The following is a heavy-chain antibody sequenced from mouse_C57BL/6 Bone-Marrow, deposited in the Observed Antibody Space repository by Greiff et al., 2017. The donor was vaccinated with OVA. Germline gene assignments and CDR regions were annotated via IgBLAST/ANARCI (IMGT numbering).Heavy chain of an antibody. D-gene: IGHD4-1*01. CDR1: GYTLTSYG. CDR2: ISPRSGNT. Sequence: QVQLQQSGAELARPGASVKLSCKASGYTLTSYGISWVKQRTGQGLEWIGEISPRSGNTYYNEKFKGKATLTADKSSSTAYMELRSLTSEDSAVYFWALTQYFDVWGTGTTVTVSS. J-gene: IGHJ1*03. V-gene: IGHV1-81*01. CDR3: ALTQYFDV.